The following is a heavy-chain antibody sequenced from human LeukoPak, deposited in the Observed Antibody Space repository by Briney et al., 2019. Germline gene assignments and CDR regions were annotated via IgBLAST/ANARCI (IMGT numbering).Heavy chain of an antibody. V-gene: IGHV4-59*01. D-gene: IGHD3-3*01. Sequence: PSETLSLTCTVSGGSISSYYWSWIRQPLGKGLEWIGYIYYSGSTNYNPSLKSRVTISVDTSKNQFSLKLSSVTAADTAVYYCARDSVDYDFWSGRGISDAFDIWGQGTMVAVSS. J-gene: IGHJ3*02. CDR1: GGSISSYY. CDR3: ARDSVDYDFWSGRGISDAFDI. CDR2: IYYSGST.